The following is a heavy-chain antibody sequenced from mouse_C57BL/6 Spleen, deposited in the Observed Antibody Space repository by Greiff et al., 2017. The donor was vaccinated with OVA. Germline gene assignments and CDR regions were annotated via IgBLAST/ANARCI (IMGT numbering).Heavy chain of an antibody. Sequence: VQLQQSGAELVRPGASVKLSCTASGFNITDYYLHWVKQSPEKGLEWIGRIDPEYGDTNYAPTFQGKATMTADTSSNTAYLQLSSLTSEDTAVYYGTTWTAQATAWFAYWGQGTLVTVSA. CDR1: GFNITDYY. J-gene: IGHJ3*01. V-gene: IGHV14-1*01. D-gene: IGHD3-2*02. CDR2: IDPEYGDT. CDR3: TTWTAQATAWFAY.